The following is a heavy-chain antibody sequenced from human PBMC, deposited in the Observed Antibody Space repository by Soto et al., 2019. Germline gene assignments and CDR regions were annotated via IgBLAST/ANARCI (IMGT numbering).Heavy chain of an antibody. Sequence: PSETLSLTCTFSVGSISSGGYYCSWIRQHPGKGLEWIGYIYYSGSTYYNPSLKSRVTISVDTSKNQFSLKLSSVTAADTAVYYCARKVVAARGGMEVWGQGTTVTVSS. CDR2: IYYSGST. CDR1: VGSISSGGYY. V-gene: IGHV4-31*03. J-gene: IGHJ6*01. CDR3: ARKVVAARGGMEV. D-gene: IGHD2-15*01.